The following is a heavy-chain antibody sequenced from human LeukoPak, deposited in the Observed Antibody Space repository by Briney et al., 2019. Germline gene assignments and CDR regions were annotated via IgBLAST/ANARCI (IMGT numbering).Heavy chain of an antibody. CDR2: IIPIFGTA. CDR3: ARRAVAGTGLDY. D-gene: IGHD6-19*01. CDR1: GGTFSSYA. Sequence: SVKVSCKASGGTFSSYAISWVRQAPGQGLEWMGGIIPIFGTANYAQKFQGRVTITADESTSTAYMELSSLRSEDTAVYYCARRAVAGTGLDYWGQGTLVTVSS. V-gene: IGHV1-69*13. J-gene: IGHJ4*02.